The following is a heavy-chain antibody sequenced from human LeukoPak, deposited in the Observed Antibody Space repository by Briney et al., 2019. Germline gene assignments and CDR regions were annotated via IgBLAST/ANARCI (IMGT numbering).Heavy chain of an antibody. D-gene: IGHD2-2*01. CDR3: ARSSFQLHQNWFDP. V-gene: IGHV3-21*01. J-gene: IGHJ5*02. Sequence: GGSLRLPCAASGFTFSSYSMNWVRQAPGKGLEWVSSISSSSSYIYYADSVKGRFTISRDNAKNSLYLQMNSLRAEDTAVYYCARSSFQLHQNWFDPWGQGTLVTVSS. CDR1: GFTFSSYS. CDR2: ISSSSSYI.